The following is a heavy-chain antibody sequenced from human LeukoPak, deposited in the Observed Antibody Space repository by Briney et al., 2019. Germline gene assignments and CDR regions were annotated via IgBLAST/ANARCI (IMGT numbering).Heavy chain of an antibody. CDR2: INTDGSST. V-gene: IGHV3-74*01. D-gene: IGHD2-21*01. CDR3: ATAGGGDSRMGFDP. CDR1: GFTFSSYW. J-gene: IGHJ5*02. Sequence: GGSLRLSCADSGFTFSSYWMHWVRQAPGKGLVWVSCINTDGSSTRYADSVKGRFTISRDNAKNTLSLQMNSLRPEDTAVYYCATAGGGDSRMGFDPWGQGTLVTVSS.